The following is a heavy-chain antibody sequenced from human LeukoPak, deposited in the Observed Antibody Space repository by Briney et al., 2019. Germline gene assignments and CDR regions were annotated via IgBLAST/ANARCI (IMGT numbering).Heavy chain of an antibody. CDR1: GFSLNTSGVG. Sequence: SGPTLVKPTQTLTLTCTFSGFSLNTSGVGVGWIHQPPGKALEWLALIYWNDDKRYSPSLKSRLTITKDTSKNQVVLTMTNMDPVDTATYFCARDLGYCSGGSCYRTSLDYWGQGTLVTVSS. J-gene: IGHJ4*02. V-gene: IGHV2-5*01. CDR2: IYWNDDK. CDR3: ARDLGYCSGGSCYRTSLDY. D-gene: IGHD2-15*01.